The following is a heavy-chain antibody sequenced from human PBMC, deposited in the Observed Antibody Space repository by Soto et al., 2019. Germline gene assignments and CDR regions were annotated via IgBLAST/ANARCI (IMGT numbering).Heavy chain of an antibody. CDR1: GGSISSSSYY. V-gene: IGHV4-39*01. Sequence: SETLSLTCTVSGGSISSSSYYWGWIRQPPGKGLEWIGSIYYSGSTYYNPSLKSRVTISVDTSKNQFSLKLSSATAADTAVYYCAGGDYDFWSGYHLFDYWGQGTLVTVSS. J-gene: IGHJ4*02. CDR3: AGGDYDFWSGYHLFDY. D-gene: IGHD3-3*01. CDR2: IYYSGST.